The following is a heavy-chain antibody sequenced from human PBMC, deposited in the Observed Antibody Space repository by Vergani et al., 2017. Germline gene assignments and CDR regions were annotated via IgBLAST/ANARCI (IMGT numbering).Heavy chain of an antibody. CDR3: ARIHWNYGFDY. Sequence: QVTLKESDPALVKPTQTLTLTCTFSGFSLSTSGMRVSWIRQPPGKALEWLARIDWDDDKFYSTSLKTRLTISKDTSKNQVVLTMTNMDPVDTATYYCARIHWNYGFDYWGQGTLVTVSS. D-gene: IGHD1-7*01. J-gene: IGHJ4*02. CDR2: IDWDDDK. CDR1: GFSLSTSGMR. V-gene: IGHV2-70*04.